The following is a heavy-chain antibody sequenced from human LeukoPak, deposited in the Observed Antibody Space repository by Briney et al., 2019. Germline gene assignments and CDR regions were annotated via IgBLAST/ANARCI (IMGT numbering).Heavy chain of an antibody. D-gene: IGHD3-9*01. J-gene: IGHJ3*02. Sequence: SETLSLTCTVSGGSISSSSYYWGWIRQPPGKGLEWIGSIYYSGSTYYNPSLKSRVTISVDTSKNQFSLKLSSVTAADTAVYYCASSATHYDILTGYVHDAFDIWGQGTMVTVSS. CDR3: ASSATHYDILTGYVHDAFDI. V-gene: IGHV4-39*07. CDR2: IYYSGST. CDR1: GGSISSSSYY.